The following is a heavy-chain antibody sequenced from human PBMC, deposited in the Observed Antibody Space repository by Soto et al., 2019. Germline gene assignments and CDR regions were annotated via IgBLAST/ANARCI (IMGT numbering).Heavy chain of an antibody. CDR2: INPSGGST. J-gene: IGHJ5*02. Sequence: ASVKVSCKASGYTFTSYYMHWVRQAPGQGLEWMGIINPSGGSTSYAQKFQGRVTMTRDTSTSTVYMELSSLRSEDTAVYYCARTQITMVRGVLNWFDPWGQGALVTVS. D-gene: IGHD3-10*01. V-gene: IGHV1-46*03. CDR3: ARTQITMVRGVLNWFDP. CDR1: GYTFTSYY.